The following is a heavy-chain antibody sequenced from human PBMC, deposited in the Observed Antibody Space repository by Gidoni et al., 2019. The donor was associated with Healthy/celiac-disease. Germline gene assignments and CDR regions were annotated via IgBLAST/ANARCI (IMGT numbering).Heavy chain of an antibody. J-gene: IGHJ3*02. D-gene: IGHD4-4*01. CDR3: ARGQRMTTVTTEGAFDI. Sequence: QGQLVESGGGVVQPGRSLRLSCAASGCTVRSYAMHWVRQAPGKGLAWVAVISYDGSNKYYADSVKGRFTISRDNSKNTLYLQMNSLRAEDTAVYYCARGQRMTTVTTEGAFDIWGQGTMVTVSS. CDR2: ISYDGSNK. CDR1: GCTVRSYA. V-gene: IGHV3-30-3*01.